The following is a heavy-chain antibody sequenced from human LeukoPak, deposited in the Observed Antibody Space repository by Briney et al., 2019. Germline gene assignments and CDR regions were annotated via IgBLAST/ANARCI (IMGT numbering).Heavy chain of an antibody. CDR1: GFTVNSNY. V-gene: IGHV3-11*04. Sequence: GGSLRLSCAASGFTVNSNYMSWVRQAPGKGLEWISYITGSGDTIYYADSVKGRFTISRGNAKNSLFLQMNSLTADDTAVYYCARERTTIVSGTTIGAYWGQGTLVTVSS. CDR3: ARERTTIVSGTTIGAY. D-gene: IGHD2/OR15-2a*01. CDR2: ITGSGDTI. J-gene: IGHJ4*02.